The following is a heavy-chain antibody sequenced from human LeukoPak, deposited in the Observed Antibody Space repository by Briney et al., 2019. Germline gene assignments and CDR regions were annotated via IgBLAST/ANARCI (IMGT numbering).Heavy chain of an antibody. CDR1: GLTFSTYS. D-gene: IGHD3-9*01. Sequence: GGSLRLSCAASGLTFSTYSMNWVRQAPGKGLEWVSSTSSGSSYVYYVDSLKGRFTISRDNAKNSLYLQMNSLRAEDTAVYYCARGHGSGFLAGYFSCFDYWGQGTLVTVSS. CDR3: ARGHGSGFLAGYFSCFDY. J-gene: IGHJ4*02. V-gene: IGHV3-21*01. CDR2: TSSGSSYV.